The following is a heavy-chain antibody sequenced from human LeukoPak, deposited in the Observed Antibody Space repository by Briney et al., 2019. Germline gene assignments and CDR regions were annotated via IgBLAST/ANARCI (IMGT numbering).Heavy chain of an antibody. CDR1: GYTFTGYY. CDR3: ATASQNYYDTDY. V-gene: IGHV1-2*06. D-gene: IGHD3-22*01. CDR2: INPNSGGT. J-gene: IGHJ4*02. Sequence: ASVKVSCKASGYTFTGYYMHCVRQAPGQGLEWMGRINPNSGGTNYAQKFQGRVTMTRDTSISTAYMELSRLRSDDTAVYYCATASQNYYDTDYWGQGTLVTVSS.